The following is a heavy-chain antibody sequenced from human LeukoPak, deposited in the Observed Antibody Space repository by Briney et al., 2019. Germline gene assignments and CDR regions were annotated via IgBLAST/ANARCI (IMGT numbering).Heavy chain of an antibody. CDR1: GYTLTELS. CDR2: FDPEDGET. Sequence: GASVKVSCKVSGYTLTELSMHWVRQAPGKGLEWMGGFDPEDGETIYAQKFQGRVTMTEDTSTDTAYMELSSLRSEDTAVYYCATDPPYGGNRAFDYWGQGTLVTVSS. D-gene: IGHD4-23*01. V-gene: IGHV1-24*01. J-gene: IGHJ4*02. CDR3: ATDPPYGGNRAFDY.